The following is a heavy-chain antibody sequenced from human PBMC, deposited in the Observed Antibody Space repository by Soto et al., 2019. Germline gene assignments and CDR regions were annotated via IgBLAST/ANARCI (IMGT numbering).Heavy chain of an antibody. CDR3: AKDLVLRYFDWLPQYFDY. J-gene: IGHJ4*02. V-gene: IGHV3-23*01. CDR2: ISGSGGST. D-gene: IGHD3-9*01. Sequence: GGSLRLSCAASGFTFSSYAMSWVRQAPGKGLEWVSAISGSGGSTYYADSVKGRFTISRDNSKNTLYLQMNSLRAEDTAVYYCAKDLVLRYFDWLPQYFDYWGQGTLVSVSS. CDR1: GFTFSSYA.